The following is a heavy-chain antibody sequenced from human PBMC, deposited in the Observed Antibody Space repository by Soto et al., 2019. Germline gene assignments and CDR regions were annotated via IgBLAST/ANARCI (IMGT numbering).Heavy chain of an antibody. CDR1: GGSFSGYD. CDR2: INHSGSS. J-gene: IGHJ4*02. D-gene: IGHD2-8*02. V-gene: IGHV4-34*01. Sequence: QVQLQQWGAGLLKPSETLSLTCAVYGGSFSGYDWPWIRQPPGTGLEWIGEINHSGSSNYNPSLKSRVTISVDTSKNQFSLKLTSVTAADTAVYYCARDKITGRFDYWGQGTLVTVSS. CDR3: ARDKITGRFDY.